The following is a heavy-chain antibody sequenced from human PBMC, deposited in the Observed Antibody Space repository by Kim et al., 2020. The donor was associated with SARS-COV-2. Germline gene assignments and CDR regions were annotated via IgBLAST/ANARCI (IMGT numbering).Heavy chain of an antibody. CDR3: TKSDWFDP. J-gene: IGHJ5*02. V-gene: IGHV3-74*01. Sequence: GGSLRLSGVASGFTLTSYWMHWVRQAPGKGLVWVSRIKYDGSRTSYADSVKGRFTISRDIAKNTLYLQMNNLRVEDTAVYYCTKSDWFDPWGQGTLVTVSS. CDR1: GFTLTSYW. CDR2: IKYDGSRT.